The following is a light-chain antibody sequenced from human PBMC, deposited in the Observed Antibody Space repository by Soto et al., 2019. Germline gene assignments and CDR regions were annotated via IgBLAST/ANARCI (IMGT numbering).Light chain of an antibody. Sequence: DIVLTQSPGTLSLSPGERAALSCRASQSITSSYLAWYQQKPGQAPRLLIYGTSTNATGISDRFSGSGSGTDFTLTISRLDPEDFAVYYCQEYGNSPVTFGGGTKVEIK. CDR3: QEYGNSPVT. V-gene: IGKV3-20*01. CDR1: QSITSSY. CDR2: GTS. J-gene: IGKJ4*01.